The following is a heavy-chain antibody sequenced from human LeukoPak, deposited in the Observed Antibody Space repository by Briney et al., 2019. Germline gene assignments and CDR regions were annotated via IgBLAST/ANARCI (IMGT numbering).Heavy chain of an antibody. CDR1: GGSISSYY. V-gene: IGHV4-4*07. J-gene: IGHJ5*02. CDR3: ARDPRGIVGANHNWFDP. CDR2: IYASGST. D-gene: IGHD1-26*01. Sequence: PSETLSLTCTVSGGSISSYYWSWIRQPAGKGLEWIGRIYASGSTNYNPSLKSRVTMPVDTSKGQFSLKLISVTAADTAVYYCARDPRGIVGANHNWFDPWGQGTLVTVSS.